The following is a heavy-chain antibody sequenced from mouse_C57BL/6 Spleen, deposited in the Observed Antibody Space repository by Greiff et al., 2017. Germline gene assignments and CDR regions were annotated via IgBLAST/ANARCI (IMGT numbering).Heavy chain of an antibody. CDR2: ISYSGST. CDR3: AREKAGAMDY. V-gene: IGHV3-1*01. CDR1: GYSITSGYD. Sequence: VQLQQSGPGLVKPSQSLSLTCTVTGYSITSGYDWHWIRHFPGNKLEWMGYISYSGSTNYNPSLKSRISITHDTSKNHFFLKLNSVTTEDTATYYCAREKAGAMDYWGQGTSVTVSS. J-gene: IGHJ4*01.